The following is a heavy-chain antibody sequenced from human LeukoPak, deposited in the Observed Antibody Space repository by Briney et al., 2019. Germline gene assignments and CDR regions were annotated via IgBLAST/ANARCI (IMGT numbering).Heavy chain of an antibody. D-gene: IGHD6-19*01. Sequence: PGGSLRLSCAASGFTFSTYWMHWVRQAPGKGLVWVSRINGEGRSTSHADSVKGRFTISRDNAKNTLYLQMNSLRAEDTAVYYCAREANSGYSSGDDAFDIWGQRTMVTVSS. J-gene: IGHJ3*02. CDR3: AREANSGYSSGDDAFDI. CDR1: GFTFSTYW. V-gene: IGHV3-74*01. CDR2: INGEGRST.